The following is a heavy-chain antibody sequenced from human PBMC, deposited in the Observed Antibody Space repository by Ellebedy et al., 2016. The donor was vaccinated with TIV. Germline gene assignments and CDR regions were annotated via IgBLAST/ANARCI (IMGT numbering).Heavy chain of an antibody. V-gene: IGHV3-21*01. CDR3: ATLDTTSWFVS. CDR1: GFTFSSYS. D-gene: IGHD1-14*01. J-gene: IGHJ5*01. Sequence: PGGSLRLSCAASGFTFSSYSMNWVRQAPGKGLEWVSSITRSSSHIYYADSVKGRFTISRDNAKSSLFLQMSSLRPEDTAVYYCATLDTTSWFVSWGQGTLVTVSS. CDR2: ITRSSSHI.